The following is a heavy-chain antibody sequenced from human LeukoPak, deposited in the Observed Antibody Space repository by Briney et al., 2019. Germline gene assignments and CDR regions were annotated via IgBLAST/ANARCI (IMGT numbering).Heavy chain of an antibody. CDR3: ARDPDDFMWDY. J-gene: IGHJ4*02. D-gene: IGHD3-3*01. Sequence: GGSLRLSCAASGFTFSSHWMSWVRQAPGKGLEWVANIKQDGSEKYYVDSVKGRFTISRDNAKNSLYLQMNSLRAEDTAVYYCARDPDDFMWDYWGQGTLVTVSS. V-gene: IGHV3-7*01. CDR2: IKQDGSEK. CDR1: GFTFSSHW.